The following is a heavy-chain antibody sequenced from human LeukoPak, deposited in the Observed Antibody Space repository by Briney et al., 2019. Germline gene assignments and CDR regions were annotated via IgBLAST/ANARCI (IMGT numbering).Heavy chain of an antibody. CDR1: GGTFSSYA. CDR3: ASPAGGYDFWSGSYYFDY. V-gene: IGHV1-69*06. J-gene: IGHJ4*02. D-gene: IGHD3-3*01. Sequence: SVRVSCKASGGTFSSYAISWVRQAPGQGLEWMGGIIPIFGTANYAQKFQGRVTITADKSTSTAYMELSSLRSEDTAVYYCASPAGGYDFWSGSYYFDYWGQGTLVTVSS. CDR2: IIPIFGTA.